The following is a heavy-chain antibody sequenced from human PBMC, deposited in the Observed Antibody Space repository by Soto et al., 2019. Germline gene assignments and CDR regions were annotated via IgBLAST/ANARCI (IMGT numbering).Heavy chain of an antibody. CDR3: ANVGRLRDIVVVPAAPKFDY. V-gene: IGHV3-23*01. CDR2: ISGSGGST. CDR1: GFTFSSYA. D-gene: IGHD2-2*01. Sequence: PGGSLRLSCAASGFTFSSYAMSWVRQAPGKGLEWVSAISGSGGSTYYADSVKGRFTISRDNSKNTLYLQMNSLRAEDTAVYYCANVGRLRDIVVVPAAPKFDYWGQGTLVTVSS. J-gene: IGHJ4*02.